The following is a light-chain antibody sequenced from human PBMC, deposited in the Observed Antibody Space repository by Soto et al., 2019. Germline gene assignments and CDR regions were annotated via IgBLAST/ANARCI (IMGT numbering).Light chain of an antibody. V-gene: IGLV1-40*01. Sequence: QSVLTQPPSVSGAPGQRVTISCTGGSSNIGAGYDVHWYQHRPGTAPKLLIFGNINRPSGVPDRFSGSKSGTSASLAITGLQAEDEGDYYCQSYDSTLSARYVFGTGTKVTVL. CDR2: GNI. CDR1: SSNIGAGYD. J-gene: IGLJ1*01. CDR3: QSYDSTLSARYV.